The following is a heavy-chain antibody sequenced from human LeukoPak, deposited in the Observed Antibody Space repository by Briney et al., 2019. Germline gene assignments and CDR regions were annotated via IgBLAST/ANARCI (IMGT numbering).Heavy chain of an antibody. CDR3: EKGALPGIAVAGDY. V-gene: IGHV3-9*01. Sequence: GGSLRLSCAASGFTFDDYAMHWVRQAPGKGLEWVSGISWNSGSIGYADSVKGRFTISRDNAKNSLYLQMNSLRAEDTALYYCEKGALPGIAVAGDYWGQGTLVTVSS. CDR2: ISWNSGSI. D-gene: IGHD6-19*01. CDR1: GFTFDDYA. J-gene: IGHJ4*02.